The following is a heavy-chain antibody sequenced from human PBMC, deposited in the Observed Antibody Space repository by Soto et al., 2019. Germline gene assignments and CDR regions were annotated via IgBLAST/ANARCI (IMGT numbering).Heavy chain of an antibody. J-gene: IGHJ6*02. CDR1: GGSISSGGYY. CDR3: VRQGFGPLHGLVDV. D-gene: IGHD3-10*01. Sequence: SETLSLTCTVSGGSISSGGYYWSWIRQHPGKGLEWIGYIYYSGSTYYNPSLKSRVTISVDTSKNQFSLKLSSVTAADTAVYYCVRQGFGPLHGLVDVWGQGTTVTVSS. CDR2: IYYSGST. V-gene: IGHV4-31*03.